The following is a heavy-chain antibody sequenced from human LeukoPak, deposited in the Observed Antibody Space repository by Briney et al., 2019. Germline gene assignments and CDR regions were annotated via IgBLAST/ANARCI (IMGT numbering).Heavy chain of an antibody. CDR1: GFTVSSNY. J-gene: IGHJ4*02. D-gene: IGHD2-15*01. Sequence: GGSLRLSCAASGFTVSSNYMSWVRQAPGKGLEWVSVIYSGGSTYYADSVKGRFTISRDNSKNTLYLQMNSLRAEDTAVYYCARVCSGGSCYRSLDYWGQGTLVTVYS. V-gene: IGHV3-53*01. CDR3: ARVCSGGSCYRSLDY. CDR2: IYSGGST.